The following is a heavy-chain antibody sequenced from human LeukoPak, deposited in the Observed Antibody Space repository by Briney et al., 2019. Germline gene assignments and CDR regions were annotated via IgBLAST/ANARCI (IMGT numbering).Heavy chain of an antibody. CDR2: ISGSGDST. CDR3: AIVISVAGPATFY. Sequence: GGSLRLSCAASGFTFSSYAMSWVRQAPGKGLEWVSSISGSGDSTYYADSVKGRSTISRDNSKNTLYLQMNSLRAEDTALYYCAIVISVAGPATFYWGQGTPATVSS. V-gene: IGHV3-23*01. D-gene: IGHD6-19*01. CDR1: GFTFSSYA. J-gene: IGHJ4*02.